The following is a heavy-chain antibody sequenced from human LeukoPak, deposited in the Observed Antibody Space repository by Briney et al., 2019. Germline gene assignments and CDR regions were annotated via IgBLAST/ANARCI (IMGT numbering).Heavy chain of an antibody. J-gene: IGHJ3*02. Sequence: ASVKVSCKASGGTFSSYAISWVRQAPGQGLEWMGRINPNSGGTNYAQKFQGRVTMTRDTSISTAYMELSRLRSDDTAVYYCARELKAPPGAFDIWGQGTMVTVSS. CDR1: GGTFSSYA. V-gene: IGHV1-2*06. CDR3: ARELKAPPGAFDI. CDR2: INPNSGGT.